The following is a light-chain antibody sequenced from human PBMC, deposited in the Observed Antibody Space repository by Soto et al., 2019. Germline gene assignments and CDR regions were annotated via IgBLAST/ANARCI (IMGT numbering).Light chain of an antibody. V-gene: IGLV1-44*01. J-gene: IGLJ2*01. CDR1: SSNIGNNS. Sequence: QSVLTQPPSASGTPGQRVTISCSGSSSNIGNNSVNWYLQVPGTAPKLLIYSNNQRPSGVPDRFSGSKSGTSASLAISGLXXXXXXXXXXAAWDDSLNGPLFGGGTKLXVL. CDR3: AAWDDSLNGPL. CDR2: SNN.